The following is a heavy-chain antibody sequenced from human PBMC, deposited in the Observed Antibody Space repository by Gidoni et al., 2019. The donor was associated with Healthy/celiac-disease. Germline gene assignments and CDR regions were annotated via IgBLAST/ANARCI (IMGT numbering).Heavy chain of an antibody. Sequence: EVQLLESGGGLVQPGGSLRLSCAASGFTFSSYAMSWVRQAPGKGLEWVSAISGSGGRTYYADSVKGRFTISRDNSKNTLYLQMNSLRAEDTAVYYCAVYGLGYCRSTSCYTSPYYYYYGMDVWGQGTTVTVSS. D-gene: IGHD2-2*02. J-gene: IGHJ6*02. V-gene: IGHV3-23*01. CDR1: GFTFSSYA. CDR3: AVYGLGYCRSTSCYTSPYYYYYGMDV. CDR2: ISGSGGRT.